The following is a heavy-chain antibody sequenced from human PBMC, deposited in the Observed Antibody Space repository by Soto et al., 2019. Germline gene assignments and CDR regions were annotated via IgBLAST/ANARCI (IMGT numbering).Heavy chain of an antibody. Sequence: SVKVSCKASGGTFSSYAISWVRQAPGQGLEWMGGIIPIFGTANTAQKFQGRVTITADESTSTAYMELSSLRSEDTAVYYCAREVVVAATFSPYYFAYRGQGTLVTVSS. CDR3: AREVVVAATFSPYYFAY. J-gene: IGHJ4*02. CDR1: GGTFSSYA. V-gene: IGHV1-69*13. CDR2: IIPIFGTA. D-gene: IGHD2-15*01.